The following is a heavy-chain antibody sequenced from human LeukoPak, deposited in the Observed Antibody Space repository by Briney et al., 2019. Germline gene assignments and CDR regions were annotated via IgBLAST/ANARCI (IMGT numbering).Heavy chain of an antibody. CDR1: GYTFTSYY. D-gene: IGHD1-14*01. Sequence: ASVKVSCKASGYTFTSYYMHWVRQAPGQGLEWMGIINPSGGGTSYAQKFQGRVTMTRDTSTSTVYMELSSLRSEDTAVYYCARDRFDGTSSPDYYYYMDVWGKGTTVTVSS. V-gene: IGHV1-46*01. CDR2: INPSGGGT. J-gene: IGHJ6*03. CDR3: ARDRFDGTSSPDYYYYMDV.